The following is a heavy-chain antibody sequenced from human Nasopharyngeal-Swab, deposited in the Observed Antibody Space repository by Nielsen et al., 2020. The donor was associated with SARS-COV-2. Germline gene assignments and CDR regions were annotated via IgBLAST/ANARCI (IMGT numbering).Heavy chain of an antibody. D-gene: IGHD4-23*01. CDR1: GYTFTSYD. CDR2: MNPNSGNT. CDR3: ARGRDPYGGNSGGAFDI. Sequence: ASVKVSCKASGYTFTSYDINWVRQATGQGLEWMGWMNPNSGNTGYAQKFQDRVTMTRNTSISTAYMELSSLRSEDTAVYYCARGRDPYGGNSGGAFDIWGQGTMVTVSS. V-gene: IGHV1-8*01. J-gene: IGHJ3*02.